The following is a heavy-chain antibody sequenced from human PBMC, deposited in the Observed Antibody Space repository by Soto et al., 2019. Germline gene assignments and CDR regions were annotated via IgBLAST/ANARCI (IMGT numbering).Heavy chain of an antibody. Sequence: GGSLRLSCAASGFTFRSYAMHWVRQAPGKGLEWVAVISYDGSNKYYADSVKGRFTISRDNSKNTLYLQMNSLRAEDTAVYYCARDLGYCSGGSCYSYYYYGMDVWGQGTTVTVS. D-gene: IGHD2-15*01. V-gene: IGHV3-30-3*01. CDR3: ARDLGYCSGGSCYSYYYYGMDV. J-gene: IGHJ6*02. CDR1: GFTFRSYA. CDR2: ISYDGSNK.